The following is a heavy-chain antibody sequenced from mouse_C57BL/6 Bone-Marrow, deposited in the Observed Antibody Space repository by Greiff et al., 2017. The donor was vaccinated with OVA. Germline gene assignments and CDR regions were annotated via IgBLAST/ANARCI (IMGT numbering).Heavy chain of an antibody. V-gene: IGHV1-22*01. Sequence: EVKLMESGPELVKPGASVKMSCKASGYTFTDYNMHWVKQSHGKSLEWIGYINPNNGGTSYNQKFKGKATLTVNKSSSTAYMELRSLTSEDSAVYYCAREGGYDLNYFDYWGQGTTLTVSS. D-gene: IGHD2-2*01. CDR1: GYTFTDYN. CDR3: AREGGYDLNYFDY. J-gene: IGHJ2*01. CDR2: INPNNGGT.